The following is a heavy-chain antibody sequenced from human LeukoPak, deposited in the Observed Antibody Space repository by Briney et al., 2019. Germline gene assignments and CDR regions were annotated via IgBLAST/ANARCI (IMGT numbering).Heavy chain of an antibody. Sequence: GASVKVSCKASGYTFTSHDINWVRQATGQGLEWMGWMNPNSGNTGYAQKFQGRVTMTRNTSISTAYMELSSLRSEDTAVYYCAREGSSTDNWFDPWGQGTLVTVSS. J-gene: IGHJ5*02. D-gene: IGHD2-2*01. CDR1: GYTFTSHD. CDR3: AREGSSTDNWFDP. CDR2: MNPNSGNT. V-gene: IGHV1-8*01.